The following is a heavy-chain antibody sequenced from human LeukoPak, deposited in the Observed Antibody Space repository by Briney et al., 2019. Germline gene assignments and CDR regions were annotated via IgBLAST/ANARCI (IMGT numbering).Heavy chain of an antibody. CDR2: IFPGDSDI. CDR3: ARQPGSGA. CDR1: GYSFSSYW. J-gene: IGHJ5*02. Sequence: GESLKISCKGSGYSFSSYWIAWVRQVPGTGLEWMGIIFPGDSDIRYSPSFQGQVTISADKSISTAYLQWRSLRASDTAMYYCARQPGSGAWGQGTLVTVSS. D-gene: IGHD1-14*01. V-gene: IGHV5-51*01.